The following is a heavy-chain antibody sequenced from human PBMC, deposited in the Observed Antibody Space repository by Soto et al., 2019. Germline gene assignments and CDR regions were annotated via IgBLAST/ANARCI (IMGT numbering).Heavy chain of an antibody. J-gene: IGHJ4*02. CDR2: INQSGST. D-gene: IGHD1-7*01. V-gene: IGHV4-34*01. Sequence: SETLSLTCAVSGGSFSGYYWSWIRQPPGKGLEWIGEINQSGSTNYNPSLKSRVTISADKSISTAYLQWSSLKASDTAMYYCASRITGTVYWGQGTLVTVSS. CDR3: ASRITGTVY. CDR1: GGSFSGYY.